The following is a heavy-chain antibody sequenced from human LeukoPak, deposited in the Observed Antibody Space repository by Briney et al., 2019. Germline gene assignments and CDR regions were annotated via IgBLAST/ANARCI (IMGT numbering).Heavy chain of an antibody. V-gene: IGHV4-34*01. D-gene: IGHD4-17*01. Sequence: SETLSLTCAVYGGPFRDYCWSWLRQPPGQGLEWIGEMNHSGRSNYKPSLKSRVTISVDTSKNQFSLKLTSVSAANTAVYYGARGRWSYGESQYYYCGMDVWGQGTTVTVSS. CDR3: ARGRWSYGESQYYYCGMDV. CDR1: GGPFRDYC. CDR2: MNHSGRS. J-gene: IGHJ6*02.